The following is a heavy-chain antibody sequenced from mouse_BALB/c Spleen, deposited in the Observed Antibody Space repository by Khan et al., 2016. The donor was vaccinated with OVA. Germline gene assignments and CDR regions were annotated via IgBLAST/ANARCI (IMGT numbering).Heavy chain of an antibody. D-gene: IGHD2-10*01. CDR1: GFSLTNYG. Sequence: VELVESGPGLVAPSQSLSITCTISGFSLTNYGVHWVRQPPGKGLEWLVVFLSDGSATYNSALKSRLSISKDNSKSQVFLQMNSLLTDDTAMYYCARQPYYHYYIMDYWGQGTSVTVSS. CDR3: ARQPYYHYYIMDY. V-gene: IGHV2-6-1*01. J-gene: IGHJ4*01. CDR2: FLSDGSA.